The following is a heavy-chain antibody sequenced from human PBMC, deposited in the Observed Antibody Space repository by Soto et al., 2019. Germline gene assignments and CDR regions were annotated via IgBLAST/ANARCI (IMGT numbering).Heavy chain of an antibody. CDR1: GDSVSSNSAA. J-gene: IGHJ6*02. Sequence: SQTLSLTCAISGDSVSSNSAAWNWIRKSPSRGLEWLGRTYYRSKWYNDYAVSVKSRITINPDTSKNQFSLQLNSVTPEDTAVYYCARDGGYCSSTSCYQYYYGMDVWGQGTTVTVSS. CDR3: ARDGGYCSSTSCYQYYYGMDV. CDR2: TYYRSKWYN. D-gene: IGHD2-2*01. V-gene: IGHV6-1*01.